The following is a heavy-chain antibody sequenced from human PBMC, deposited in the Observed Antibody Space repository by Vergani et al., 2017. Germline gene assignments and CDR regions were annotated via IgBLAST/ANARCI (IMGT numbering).Heavy chain of an antibody. CDR3: ARDRNSSSWYAVGYYYGMDV. D-gene: IGHD6-13*01. CDR2: ISWNSGST. CDR1: GFTFDDYA. V-gene: IGHV3-9*01. J-gene: IGHJ6*02. Sequence: EVQLVESGGGLVQPGRSLRLSCAASGFTFDDYAMHWVRQAPGKGLEWVSGISWNSGSTGYADSWKGRFTISRDNSKNTLYLQMNSLRAEDTAVYYCARDRNSSSWYAVGYYYGMDVWGQGTLVTVSS.